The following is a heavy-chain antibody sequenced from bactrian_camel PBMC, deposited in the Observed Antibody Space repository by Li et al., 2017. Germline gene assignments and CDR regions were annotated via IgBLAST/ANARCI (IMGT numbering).Heavy chain of an antibody. V-gene: IGHV3S53*01. CDR2: IDTSGGT. D-gene: IGHD6*01. CDR1: GYKDYY. J-gene: IGHJ6*01. CDR3: AAGAPELDFGTRTCEDWSF. Sequence: HVQLVESGGGSVQTGGSPKLSCVVSGYKDYYMAWFRQAPGNEREAVAFIDTSGGTNYAYSVAGRFTISRDNAKNTLYLQMNSLKPEDTAVYYCAAGAPELDFGTRTCEDWSFWGQGTQVTVS.